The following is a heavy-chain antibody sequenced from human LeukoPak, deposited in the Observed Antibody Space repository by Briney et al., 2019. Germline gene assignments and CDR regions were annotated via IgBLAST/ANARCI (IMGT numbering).Heavy chain of an antibody. CDR2: ISSSSSYI. Sequence: PGGSLRLSCAASGFTFSSYSMNWVRQAPGKGLEWVSSISSSSSYIYYADSVKGRFTISRDNAKNSLYLQMNSLRAEDTAVYYCARGFLEAAAGSPNWFDPWGQGTLVTVSS. CDR3: ARGFLEAAAGSPNWFDP. V-gene: IGHV3-21*01. J-gene: IGHJ5*02. CDR1: GFTFSSYS. D-gene: IGHD6-13*01.